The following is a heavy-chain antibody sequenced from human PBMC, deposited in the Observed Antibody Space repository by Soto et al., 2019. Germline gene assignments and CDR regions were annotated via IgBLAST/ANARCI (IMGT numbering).Heavy chain of an antibody. D-gene: IGHD3-3*01. J-gene: IGHJ5*02. CDR3: ARKGSDDFWSGDNWFDP. CDR2: INAGNGNT. V-gene: IGHV1-3*01. Sequence: GASVKVSCKASGYTFTSYAMHWVRQAPGQRLEWMGWINAGNGNTKYSQKFQGRVTITRDTSASTAYMELSSLRSEDTAVYFCARKGSDDFWSGDNWFDPWGQGTLVTVSS. CDR1: GYTFTSYA.